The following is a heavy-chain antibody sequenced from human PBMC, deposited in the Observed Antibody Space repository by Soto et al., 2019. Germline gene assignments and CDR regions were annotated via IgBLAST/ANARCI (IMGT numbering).Heavy chain of an antibody. CDR1: GGTFNTYA. V-gene: IGHV1-69*19. D-gene: IGHD3-10*01. CDR2: ISPMFGAA. CDR3: AREVQVHTPAFVY. Sequence: QVQLVQSGAEMKKPGSSVNVSCQSSGGTFNTYAMNWVRQAPGQGPEWMGDISPMFGAANYAPKFQGRVTITADESTGTSDMQLSSLTSEDTALYFCAREVQVHTPAFVYWGQGTLVTVSS. J-gene: IGHJ4*02.